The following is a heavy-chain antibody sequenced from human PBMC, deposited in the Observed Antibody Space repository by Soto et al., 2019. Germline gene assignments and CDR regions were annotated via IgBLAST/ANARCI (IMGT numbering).Heavy chain of an antibody. D-gene: IGHD6-25*01. CDR1: GGSISSGGYY. CDR2: IYYSGST. J-gene: IGHJ4*02. CDR3: ARAREIGADELDY. Sequence: SETLSLTCTVSGGSISSGGYYWSWIRQHPGKGLEWIGYIYYSGSTYYNPSLKSRVTISVDTSKNQFSLKLSSVTAADTAVYYCARAREIGADELDYWGQGTLVTVSS. V-gene: IGHV4-31*03.